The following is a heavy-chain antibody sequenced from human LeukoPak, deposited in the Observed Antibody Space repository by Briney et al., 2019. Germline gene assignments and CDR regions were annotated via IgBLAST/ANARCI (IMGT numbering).Heavy chain of an antibody. Sequence: ASVKVSCKASGYTFTSYDINWVRQATGQGLEWMGWMNPNSGNTGYAQKFQGRVTITRNTSISTAYMELSSLRSEDTAVYYCARAIPGSYYDFWSGYHHDAFDIWSQGTMVTVSS. CDR2: MNPNSGNT. V-gene: IGHV1-8*03. D-gene: IGHD3-3*01. CDR1: GYTFTSYD. CDR3: ARAIPGSYYDFWSGYHHDAFDI. J-gene: IGHJ3*02.